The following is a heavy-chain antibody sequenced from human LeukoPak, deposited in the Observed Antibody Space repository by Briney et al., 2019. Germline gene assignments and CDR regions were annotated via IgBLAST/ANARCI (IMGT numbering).Heavy chain of an antibody. CDR3: AKGLNSEHYPDFDY. J-gene: IGHJ4*02. Sequence: PGGSLRLSCAASGFTFSSYAMSWVRQAPGSGLEWVSATSGSGGNTYYADSVKGQFTISRDNSKDTLYLQMNSLRAEDTAVYYCAKGLNSEHYPDFDYWGQGTLVTVSS. D-gene: IGHD1-26*01. CDR2: TSGSGGNT. V-gene: IGHV3-23*01. CDR1: GFTFSSYA.